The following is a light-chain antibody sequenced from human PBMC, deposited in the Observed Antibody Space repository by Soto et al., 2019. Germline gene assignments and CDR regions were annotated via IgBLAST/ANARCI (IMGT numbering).Light chain of an antibody. CDR2: KAS. CDR3: QHYNSYSEA. CDR1: QTISSW. Sequence: DIQMTQSPSTLSGSVGDRVTITCRASQTISSWLAWYQQKPGKAPKLLIYKASTLKSGVPSRFSGSGSGTEFTLTISSLQPDDFATCCCQHYNSYSEAFGQGTKVELK. J-gene: IGKJ1*01. V-gene: IGKV1-5*03.